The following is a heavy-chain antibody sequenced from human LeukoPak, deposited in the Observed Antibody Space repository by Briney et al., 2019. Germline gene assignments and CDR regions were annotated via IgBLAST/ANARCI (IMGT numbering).Heavy chain of an antibody. J-gene: IGHJ3*02. Sequence: SETLSLTCAVYGGSFSGYYWSWIRQPPGKELEWIGEINHSGSTNYNPSLKSRVTISVDTSKNQFSLKLSSVTAADTAVYYCARGGTFTIFGVVTFDAFDIWGQGTMVTVSS. CDR1: GGSFSGYY. CDR2: INHSGST. D-gene: IGHD3-3*01. CDR3: ARGGTFTIFGVVTFDAFDI. V-gene: IGHV4-34*01.